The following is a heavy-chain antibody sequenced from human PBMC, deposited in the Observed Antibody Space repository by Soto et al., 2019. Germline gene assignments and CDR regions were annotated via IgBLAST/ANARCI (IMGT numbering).Heavy chain of an antibody. CDR1: GFTFSSYA. CDR2: ISGSGDST. V-gene: IGHV3-23*01. CDR3: ARRSSGWYFDY. D-gene: IGHD6-19*01. J-gene: IGHJ4*02. Sequence: EVQLLESGGGLVQPGGSLRLSCAASGFTFSSYAMNWVRQAPGRGLECVSVISGSGDSTYYADSVKGRFTISRDNSKNTLYLQMNSLRAEDTAVYYCARRSSGWYFDYWGQGTLVTVSS.